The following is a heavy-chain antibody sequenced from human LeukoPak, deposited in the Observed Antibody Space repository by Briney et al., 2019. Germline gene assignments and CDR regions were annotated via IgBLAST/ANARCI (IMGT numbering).Heavy chain of an antibody. J-gene: IGHJ6*02. CDR2: IYPGDSET. CDR1: GYSFTSYW. CDR3: ARISGVSNGEYQGDYYYYGIDV. D-gene: IGHD3-10*01. V-gene: IGHV5-51*01. Sequence: GESLKISCKGSGYSFTSYWIGWVRQMPGKGLEWMENIYPGDSETRSSPSFQGQVTISVDKSISTAYLQWSGLKASDSAMYYCARISGVSNGEYQGDYYYYGIDVWGQGTTVAVSS.